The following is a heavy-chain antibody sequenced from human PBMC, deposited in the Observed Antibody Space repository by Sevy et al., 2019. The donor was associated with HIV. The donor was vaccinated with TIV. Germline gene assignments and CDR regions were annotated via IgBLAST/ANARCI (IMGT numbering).Heavy chain of an antibody. Sequence: GESLKISCAASGFTFSSYSMNWVRQAPGKGLEWVSSISDISNYIYYADSMKGRFTVSRDNARNSLYLQMNSLRAEDTAVYYCARNNCSITNCYMGDVFDIWGQGTMVTVSS. CDR2: ISDISNYI. CDR3: ARNNCSITNCYMGDVFDI. CDR1: GFTFSSYS. J-gene: IGHJ3*02. V-gene: IGHV3-21*01. D-gene: IGHD2-2*02.